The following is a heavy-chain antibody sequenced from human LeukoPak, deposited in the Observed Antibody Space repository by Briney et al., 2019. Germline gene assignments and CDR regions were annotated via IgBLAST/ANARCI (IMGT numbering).Heavy chain of an antibody. V-gene: IGHV3-33*01. CDR3: ARVDYYGSGSSGPTGLDY. Sequence: GRSLRLSCAASGFTFSSYGMHWVRQAPGKGLEWVAVIWYDGSNKYYADSVKGRFTISRDNSKNTLYLQMNSLRAEDTAVYYCARVDYYGSGSSGPTGLDYWGQGTLVTVSS. J-gene: IGHJ4*02. CDR2: IWYDGSNK. CDR1: GFTFSSYG. D-gene: IGHD3-10*01.